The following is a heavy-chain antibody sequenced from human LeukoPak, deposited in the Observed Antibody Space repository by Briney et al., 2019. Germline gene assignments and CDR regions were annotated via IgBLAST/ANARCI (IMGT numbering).Heavy chain of an antibody. D-gene: IGHD3-10*01. CDR2: MNPNSGNT. V-gene: IGHV1-8*01. Sequence: ASVKVSRKASGYTFTSYDINWVRQATGQGLEWMGWMNPNSGNTGYAQKFQGRVTMTRNTSISTAYMELSSLRSEDTAVYYCARGLDYYGSGSYYQPPDFDYWGQGTLVTVSS. CDR3: ARGLDYYGSGSYYQPPDFDY. CDR1: GYTFTSYD. J-gene: IGHJ4*02.